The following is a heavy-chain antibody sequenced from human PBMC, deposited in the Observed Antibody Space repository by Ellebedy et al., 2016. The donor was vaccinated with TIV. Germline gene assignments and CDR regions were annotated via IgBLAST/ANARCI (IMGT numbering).Heavy chain of an antibody. CDR2: MYYIGTT. V-gene: IGHV4-31*03. D-gene: IGHD2-21*02. J-gene: IGHJ4*02. CDR3: ARGAKLRTATPFDY. Sequence: MPSETLSLTCTVSGDSIISTDYYWTWIRQLPGKGLEWIGYMYYIGTTSYNPSLKSRVTISVDTSENQFSLKLISVTAADTAVYYCARGAKLRTATPFDYWGQGTVVTVSS. CDR1: GDSIISTDYY.